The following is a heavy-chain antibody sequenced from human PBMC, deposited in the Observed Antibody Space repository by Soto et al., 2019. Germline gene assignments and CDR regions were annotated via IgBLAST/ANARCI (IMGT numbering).Heavy chain of an antibody. CDR3: AGGPAAGTADDY. V-gene: IGHV4-4*07. Sequence: QVQLQEAGPGLVKPSETLSLTCTVSGGSISSYYWSWIRQPAGKGLEWIGRIYTSGSTNYNPSLKSRVTMSVNTSKTQFALKLSSVTAADTAVYYCAGGPAAGTADDYGGQGTLVTVSS. CDR1: GGSISSYY. D-gene: IGHD6-13*01. J-gene: IGHJ4*02. CDR2: IYTSGST.